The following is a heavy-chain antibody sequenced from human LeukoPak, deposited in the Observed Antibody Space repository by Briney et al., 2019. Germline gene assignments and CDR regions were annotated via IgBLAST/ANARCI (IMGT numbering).Heavy chain of an antibody. V-gene: IGHV1-69*04. Sequence: ASVKVSCKASGGTFSSYAISWVRQAPGQGLEWMGRIIPIFGIANYAQKFQGRVTITADKSTSTAYMELSSLRSEDTAVYYCARVHCSSTSCYSLWGLHNWFDPWGQGTLVTVSS. CDR1: GGTFSSYA. D-gene: IGHD2-2*01. CDR2: IIPIFGIA. CDR3: ARVHCSSTSCYSLWGLHNWFDP. J-gene: IGHJ5*02.